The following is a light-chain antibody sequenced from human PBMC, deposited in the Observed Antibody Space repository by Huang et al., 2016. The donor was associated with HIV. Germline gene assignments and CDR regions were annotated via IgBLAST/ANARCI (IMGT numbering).Light chain of an antibody. CDR3: HQCYETPQT. J-gene: IGKJ1*01. V-gene: IGKV4-1*01. Sequence: DIVVTQSPDSLALTLGGRAAINCTASQSVLKTSNNKNWLSGYQVKPGRPPKLLIYWASTRESGVPDRCSGSGSGTHFTLTSASLQAEDVAVYYCHQCYETPQTFGQGTKVEVK. CDR1: QSVLKTSNNKNW. CDR2: WAS.